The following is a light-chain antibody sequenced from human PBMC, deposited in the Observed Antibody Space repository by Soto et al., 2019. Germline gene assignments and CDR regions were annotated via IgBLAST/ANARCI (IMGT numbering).Light chain of an antibody. J-gene: IGLJ2*01. Sequence: QSVLTQPPSASGTPVQRVTISCSGSGSSIGTNTVNWYRQLPGTAPKLLIYGDNQRPSGVPDRFSGYKSGTSASLAISGLQSEYEAEYYCAAWDGSLNNVLFGGGTKVTVL. V-gene: IGLV1-44*01. CDR2: GDN. CDR1: GSSIGTNT. CDR3: AAWDGSLNNVL.